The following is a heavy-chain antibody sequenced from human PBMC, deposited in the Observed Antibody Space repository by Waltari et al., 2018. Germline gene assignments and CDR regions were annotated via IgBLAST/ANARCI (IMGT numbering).Heavy chain of an antibody. D-gene: IGHD2-8*01. V-gene: IGHV3-30*01. CDR2: TSHDESHK. Sequence: QVQLVESGGGVVQPGRSPRLSCAASGFTFSTYTMHWVRQAPGKGLEWGAVTSHDESHKDYADSVNGRFTISKDNSKNTLYLQMNSLSTEDTAMYYCARDDRDGLPDYFDFWGQGTLVTVSS. J-gene: IGHJ4*02. CDR1: GFTFSTYT. CDR3: ARDDRDGLPDYFDF.